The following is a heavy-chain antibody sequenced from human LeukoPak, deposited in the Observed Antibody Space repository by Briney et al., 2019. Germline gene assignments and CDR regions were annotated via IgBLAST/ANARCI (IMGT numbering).Heavy chain of an antibody. CDR2: ISGSGGST. D-gene: IGHD4-17*01. J-gene: IGHJ4*02. CDR1: GFTFSSYA. Sequence: GGSLRLSCAASGFTFSSYAMSWVRQGPGKGLEWVSDISGSGGSTYYADSVKGRFTISRDNSKNTLYLQMNSLRAEDTAVYYCAKGDYGDFTVFDYWGQGTLVTVSS. V-gene: IGHV3-23*01. CDR3: AKGDYGDFTVFDY.